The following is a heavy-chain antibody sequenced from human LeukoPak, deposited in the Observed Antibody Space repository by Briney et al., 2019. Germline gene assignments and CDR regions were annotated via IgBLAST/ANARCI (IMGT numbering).Heavy chain of an antibody. CDR2: INHSGST. CDR1: GGSFSGYY. CDR3: ARIQYYYVYFDY. J-gene: IGHJ4*02. Sequence: PSETLSLTCAVYGGSFSGYYWSWIRQPPGKGLEWIGEINHSGSTNYNPSLKSRVTISVDTSKNQSSLKLSSVIAADTAVYYCARIQYYYVYFDYWGQGTLVTVSS. V-gene: IGHV4-34*01. D-gene: IGHD3-10*02.